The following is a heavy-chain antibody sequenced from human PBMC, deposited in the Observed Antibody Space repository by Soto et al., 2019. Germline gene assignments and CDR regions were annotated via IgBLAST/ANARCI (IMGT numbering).Heavy chain of an antibody. CDR3: AKDRYYYGSGSYYNDY. J-gene: IGHJ4*02. D-gene: IGHD3-10*01. Sequence: GGSLRLSCAASGFTFSSYAMSWVRQAPGKGLEWVSAISGSGGSTYYADSVKGRFTISRDNSKNTLYLQMNSLRAEDTAVYYCAKDRYYYGSGSYYNDYWGQGTLVTVSS. CDR2: ISGSGGST. V-gene: IGHV3-23*01. CDR1: GFTFSSYA.